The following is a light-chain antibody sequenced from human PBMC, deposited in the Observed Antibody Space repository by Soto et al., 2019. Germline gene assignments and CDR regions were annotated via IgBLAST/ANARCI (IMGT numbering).Light chain of an antibody. J-gene: IGLJ1*01. CDR1: SSDVGGYNY. V-gene: IGLV2-14*01. CDR3: SSYTSSSTPYV. Sequence: QSVLTPPASVSGSPGQSITISCTGTSSDVGGYNYVSWYQQHPVKAPKLMIYDVTNRPSGVSDRFSGSKSGNTASLTISGLQAEDEADYYCSSYTSSSTPYVFGTGTKLTVL. CDR2: DVT.